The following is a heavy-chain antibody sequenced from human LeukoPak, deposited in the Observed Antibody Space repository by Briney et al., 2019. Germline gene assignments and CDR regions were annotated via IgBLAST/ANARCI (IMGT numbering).Heavy chain of an antibody. J-gene: IGHJ5*02. CDR1: GYTFSSYA. CDR3: ARDAGPTECCFDP. D-gene: IGHD3-10*01. CDR2: INAGNGNT. Sequence: ASVKVSCKASGYTFSSYAIHWVRQAPGQRLEWMGWINAGNGNTKYSQRFQGRVTITRDTSASTAYMELSSLRFEDTAVYYCARDAGPTECCFDPWGQGTLVTVSS. V-gene: IGHV1-3*01.